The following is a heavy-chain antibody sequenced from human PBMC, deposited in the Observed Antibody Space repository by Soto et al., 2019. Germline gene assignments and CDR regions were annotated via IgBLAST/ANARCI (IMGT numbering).Heavy chain of an antibody. D-gene: IGHD3-22*01. Sequence: QVQLVQSGTEVKKPGASVKVSCKASGYTFTSYGISWVRQAPGQGLEWMGWISPYDDNTNYAQNLQGRVTMTTDTSTRTAYMELRSLRSDATAVYYCARGGYYDSSGARNYPDSGMDAWGQGTTVTVS. J-gene: IGHJ6*02. V-gene: IGHV1-18*01. CDR1: GYTFTSYG. CDR2: ISPYDDNT. CDR3: ARGGYYDSSGARNYPDSGMDA.